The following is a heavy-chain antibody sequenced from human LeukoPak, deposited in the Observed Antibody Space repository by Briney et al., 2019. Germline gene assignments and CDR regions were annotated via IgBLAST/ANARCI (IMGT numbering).Heavy chain of an antibody. J-gene: IGHJ4*02. Sequence: SVKVSCKASGGTFSSYAISWVRQAPGQGLEWMGRIIPILGIANYAQKLQGRVTITADKSTSTAYMELSSLRSEDTAVYYCASTDYYGSGSYYWGQGTLVTVSS. D-gene: IGHD3-10*01. V-gene: IGHV1-69*04. CDR2: IIPILGIA. CDR1: GGTFSSYA. CDR3: ASTDYYGSGSYY.